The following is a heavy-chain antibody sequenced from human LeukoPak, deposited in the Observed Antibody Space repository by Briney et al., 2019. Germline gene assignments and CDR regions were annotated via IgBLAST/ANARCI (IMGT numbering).Heavy chain of an antibody. V-gene: IGHV3-48*03. CDR1: GFTFSSYE. CDR2: ISSSGSTI. Sequence: GGSLRLSCAASGFTFSSYEMDWVRQAPGKGLEWVSYISSSGSTIYYADSVKGRFTISRDNAKNSLYLQMNSLRAEDTAVYYCAKGRGWEASYYYYYMDVWGKGTTVTISS. D-gene: IGHD1-26*01. J-gene: IGHJ6*03. CDR3: AKGRGWEASYYYYYMDV.